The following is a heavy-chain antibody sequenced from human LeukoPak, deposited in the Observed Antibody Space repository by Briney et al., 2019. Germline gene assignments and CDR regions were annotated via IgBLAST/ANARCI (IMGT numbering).Heavy chain of an antibody. CDR1: GYTFTSYA. CDR3: ARNYGDYIGITAPFDY. J-gene: IGHJ4*02. CDR2: INAGNGNT. V-gene: IGHV1-3*01. Sequence: GASVKVSCKASGYTFTSYAMHWVRQAPGQRLEWMGWINAGNGNTKYSQEFQGRVTIARDTSASTAYMELSSLRSEDTAVYYCARNYGDYIGITAPFDYWGQGTLVTVSS. D-gene: IGHD4-17*01.